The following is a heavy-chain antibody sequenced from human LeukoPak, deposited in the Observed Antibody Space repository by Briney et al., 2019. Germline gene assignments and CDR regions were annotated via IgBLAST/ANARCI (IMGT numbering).Heavy chain of an antibody. CDR3: AKVSGGGLYYDGMDV. D-gene: IGHD1-14*01. CDR1: GLTFSSYA. J-gene: IGHJ6*02. V-gene: IGHV3-23*01. CDR2: ISGSGGTT. Sequence: GGSLRLSCAASGLTFSSYAMSWVRQAPGKGLEWVSVISGSGGTTYYADSVKGRFTISRDSSKNTLYLQMNSLRAEDTAVYYCAKVSGGGLYYDGMDVWGQGTTVTVSS.